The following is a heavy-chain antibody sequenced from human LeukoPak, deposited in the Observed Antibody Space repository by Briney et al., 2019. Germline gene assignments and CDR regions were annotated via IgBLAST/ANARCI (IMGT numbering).Heavy chain of an antibody. V-gene: IGHV1-18*01. J-gene: IGHJ4*02. CDR2: ISAYNDNT. D-gene: IGHD7-27*01. Sequence: ASVKVSCKASGYTFTSYGISWVRQAPGQGLEWMGWISAYNDNTNYAQKLQGRVTMTTDTSTSTAYMELRSLRSDDTAVYYCARDEMKLGAFDYWGQGTLVTVSS. CDR3: ARDEMKLGAFDY. CDR1: GYTFTSYG.